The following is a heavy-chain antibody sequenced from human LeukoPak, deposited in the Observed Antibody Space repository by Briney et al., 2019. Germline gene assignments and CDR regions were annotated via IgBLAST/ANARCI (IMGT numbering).Heavy chain of an antibody. D-gene: IGHD5-24*01. CDR1: GVSISSYY. J-gene: IGHJ4*02. CDR3: ARSRDGYNGGFDY. V-gene: IGHV4-59*01. Sequence: SETLSLTCTVSGVSISSYYWSWIRQPPGKGLEWIGYIYYSGSTNHNPSLKSRVTISVDTSKNQFSLKLSSVTAADTAVYYCARSRDGYNGGFDYWGQGTLVTVSS. CDR2: IYYSGST.